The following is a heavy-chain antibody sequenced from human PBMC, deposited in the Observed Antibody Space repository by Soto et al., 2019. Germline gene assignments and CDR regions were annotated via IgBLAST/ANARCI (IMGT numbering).Heavy chain of an antibody. V-gene: IGHV3-30*18. CDR2: ISYDGSNK. CDR1: GFTFSSYG. Sequence: QVQLVESGGGVVQPGRSLRLSCAASGFTFSSYGMHWVRQAPGKGLEWVAVISYDGSNKYYADSVKGRFTISRDNSKNTLYLQMNSLRAEDTAVYYCAKDCTNGVCYLMDVWGKGTTVTVSS. D-gene: IGHD2-8*01. CDR3: AKDCTNGVCYLMDV. J-gene: IGHJ6*03.